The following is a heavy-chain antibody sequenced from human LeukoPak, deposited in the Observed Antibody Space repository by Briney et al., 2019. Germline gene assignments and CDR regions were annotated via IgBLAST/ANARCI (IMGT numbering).Heavy chain of an antibody. V-gene: IGHV1-46*01. CDR1: GYTSTGYY. CDR2: INPSGGST. Sequence: LGASVKVSCKASGYTSTGYYMHWVRQAPGQGLEWMGIINPSGGSTSYAQKFQGRVTMTRDMSTSTVYMELSSLRSEDTAVYYCARKQLSPSGWNWFDPWGQGTLVTVSS. J-gene: IGHJ5*02. D-gene: IGHD6-19*01. CDR3: ARKQLSPSGWNWFDP.